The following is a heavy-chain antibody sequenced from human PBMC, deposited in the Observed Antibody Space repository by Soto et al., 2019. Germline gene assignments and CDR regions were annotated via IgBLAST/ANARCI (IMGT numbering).Heavy chain of an antibody. Sequence: QVQLQESGPGLVKPSGTLSLTCAVSSGSISSSNWWSWVRQPPGKGLEWIGEIYHSGSTNYNPSLKRRVTISVDKSKNQFSLKLSSVTAADTAVYYCARGYIWDYGVSYFDYWGQGTLVTVSS. CDR3: ARGYIWDYGVSYFDY. CDR1: SGSISSSNW. CDR2: IYHSGST. J-gene: IGHJ4*02. D-gene: IGHD4-17*01. V-gene: IGHV4-4*02.